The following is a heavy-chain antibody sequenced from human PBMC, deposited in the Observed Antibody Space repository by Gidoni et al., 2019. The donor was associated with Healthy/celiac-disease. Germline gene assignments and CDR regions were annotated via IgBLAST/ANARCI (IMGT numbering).Heavy chain of an antibody. V-gene: IGHV4-34*01. CDR2: IHHCGST. CDR1: GGSFSGYY. CDR3: ARSQPYDSSGYAY. Sequence: QVQLQQWGAGLLKPSETLYLTCAGYGGSFSGYYWSWIRQPPGKGPEWIGEIHHCGSTNYNPSLKSRVAISVDTSKNQFSLKLSSVTAADTALYYCARSQPYDSSGYAYWGQGTLVTVSS. J-gene: IGHJ4*02. D-gene: IGHD3-22*01.